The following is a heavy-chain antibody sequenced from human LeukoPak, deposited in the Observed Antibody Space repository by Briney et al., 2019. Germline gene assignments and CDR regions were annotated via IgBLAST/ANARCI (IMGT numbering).Heavy chain of an antibody. CDR3: AKISSSAESNFDY. D-gene: IGHD6-25*01. Sequence: GGCLRLSCAAAGFTFSTYAMHWVRQAPGKGLEWVAFIWPDGSKKYYADSVKGRFAISRENSKNTVYLQMNDLRPEDTALYFCAKISSSAESNFDYWGQGTLLTVSS. CDR1: GFTFSTYA. J-gene: IGHJ4*02. V-gene: IGHV3-30*02. CDR2: IWPDGSKK.